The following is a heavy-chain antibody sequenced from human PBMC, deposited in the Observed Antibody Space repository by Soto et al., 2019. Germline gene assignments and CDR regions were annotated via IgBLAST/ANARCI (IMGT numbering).Heavy chain of an antibody. J-gene: IGHJ4*02. Sequence: QVQLQESGPGLVKPSETLSLTCTVSDDSISTYYWSWIRQPPGKGLEWIGYIYYGGTTNYRPSRKSRVTRPVDKSKKHLSLNLSSVTAADTAVYYCVRHYCSGGSCHWAYWGPGTLVTVSS. V-gene: IGHV4-59*08. CDR3: VRHYCSGGSCHWAY. D-gene: IGHD2-15*01. CDR1: DDSISTYY. CDR2: IYYGGTT.